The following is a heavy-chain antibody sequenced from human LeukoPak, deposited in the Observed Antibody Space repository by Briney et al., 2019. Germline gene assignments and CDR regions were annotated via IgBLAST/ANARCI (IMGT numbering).Heavy chain of an antibody. CDR3: AKYCTSTSGYIRYGMDV. Sequence: ASLRLSCAASGFTFSSYAMSWVRQAPGKWPEWVSAISGSGGSTYYADSVKGRFTISRDNSKNTLFLQMNTLRAGDTAVYYCAKYCTSTSGYIRYGMDVWGQGTTVTVSS. CDR2: ISGSGGST. D-gene: IGHD2-2*02. V-gene: IGHV3-23*01. CDR1: GFTFSSYA. J-gene: IGHJ6*02.